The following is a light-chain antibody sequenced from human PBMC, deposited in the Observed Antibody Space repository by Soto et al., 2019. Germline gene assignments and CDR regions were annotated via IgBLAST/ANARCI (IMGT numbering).Light chain of an antibody. CDR3: QQYNNWPLT. V-gene: IGKV3-15*01. Sequence: EVVLTQSPVTLSLSPGERATLSCMASQSFRGLLAWYQQKPGQAPRLLIYGASSRATGIPVRFSGSGSGTEFTLTISSLQSEDFAVYYCQQYNNWPLTFGQGTRLEIK. J-gene: IGKJ5*01. CDR1: QSFRGL. CDR2: GAS.